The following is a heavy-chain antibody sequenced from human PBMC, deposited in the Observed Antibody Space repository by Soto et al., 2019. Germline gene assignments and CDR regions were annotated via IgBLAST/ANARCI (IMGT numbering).Heavy chain of an antibody. D-gene: IGHD6-13*01. CDR1: GVSISGSGYY. V-gene: IGHV4-39*01. CDR2: IYYSGST. CDR3: ARHRVPYSSNSSFDS. J-gene: IGHJ4*02. Sequence: QLQLQESGLGLVKSSETLSLTCTVSGVSISGSGYYWGWSRQPPGKGLEWIGSIYYSGSTFNNTSLRSQATMSVETPQNQLSLVLRSATAAATAVYYCARHRVPYSSNSSFDSWGQGTLVTVSS.